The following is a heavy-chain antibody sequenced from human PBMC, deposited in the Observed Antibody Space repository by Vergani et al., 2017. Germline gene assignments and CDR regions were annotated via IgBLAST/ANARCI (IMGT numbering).Heavy chain of an antibody. J-gene: IGHJ4*02. D-gene: IGHD6-13*01. CDR3: ARGGGRTAGMVDY. V-gene: IGHV3-66*02. Sequence: EVQLVESGGGLVQPGGSLRLSCAASGFTVSSNYMSWVRQAPGKGLEWVSVIYSGGSTYYADSVKGRFTISRDNSKNTLYLQMNSLRAEDTAVYYCARGGGRTAGMVDYWGQGTLVTVSS. CDR2: IYSGGST. CDR1: GFTVSSNY.